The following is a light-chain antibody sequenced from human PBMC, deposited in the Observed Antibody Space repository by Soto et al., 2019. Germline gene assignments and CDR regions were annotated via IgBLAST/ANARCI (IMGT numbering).Light chain of an antibody. CDR1: SSDVGGYNY. Sequence: QSALTQPASVSGSPGQSITISCTGTSSDVGGYNYVSWFQQHPGKAPKLIIYDVSSRPSGVSIRFSGSKSGNAASLTISGLQAEDEAEYYCSSYTSSSAYVFGTGTKVTV. CDR2: DVS. CDR3: SSYTSSSAYV. J-gene: IGLJ1*01. V-gene: IGLV2-14*01.